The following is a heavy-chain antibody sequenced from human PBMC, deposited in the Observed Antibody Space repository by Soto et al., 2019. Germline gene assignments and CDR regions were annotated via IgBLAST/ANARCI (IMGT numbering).Heavy chain of an antibody. Sequence: PSETRSLTCTVSGGSIRSYYWSWIRQPPGKGLEWIGYIYYSGSTNYNPSLKSRVTISVDTSKNQFSVKLSSVTAADTAVYYCARRSRIFGVVSTYYFDYWGQGTLVTVSS. CDR2: IYYSGST. J-gene: IGHJ4*02. D-gene: IGHD3-3*01. CDR1: GGSIRSYY. CDR3: ARRSRIFGVVSTYYFDY. V-gene: IGHV4-59*01.